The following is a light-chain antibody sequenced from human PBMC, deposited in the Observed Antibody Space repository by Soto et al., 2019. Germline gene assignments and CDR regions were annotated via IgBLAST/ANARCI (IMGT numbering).Light chain of an antibody. CDR2: KAS. J-gene: IGKJ1*01. CDR3: QQYNSYWT. CDR1: QSISSW. Sequence: DIQMTKSPSTLSASVGDRVTITCRASQSISSWLARYQQKPGKAPKLLIYKASSLESGVPSRFSGSGSGTEFTLTISSLQPDDFATYYCQQYNSYWTFGQGTKVDIK. V-gene: IGKV1-5*03.